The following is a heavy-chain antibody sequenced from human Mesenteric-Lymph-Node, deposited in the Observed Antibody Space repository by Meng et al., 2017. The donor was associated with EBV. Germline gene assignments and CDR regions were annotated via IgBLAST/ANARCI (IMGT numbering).Heavy chain of an antibody. CDR1: GDSISRDYY. V-gene: IGHV4-30-4*01. CDR3: ATTSGFSTFIFQY. CDR2: IYYSGST. Sequence: VQLPGAGPGLVKPSQTLSLTCAVSGDSISRDYYWTWIRQPPGKGLEWIGNIYYSGSTYYNPSLNSRVTISPDTSKNQFSLKLTSVTAADTAVYYCATTSGFSTFIFQYWGQGTLVTVSS. D-gene: IGHD3-3*02. J-gene: IGHJ4*02.